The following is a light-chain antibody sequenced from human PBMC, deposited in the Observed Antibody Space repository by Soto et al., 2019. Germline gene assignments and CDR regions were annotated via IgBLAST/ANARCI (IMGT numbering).Light chain of an antibody. CDR1: SSDVGSYNL. V-gene: IGLV2-23*01. Sequence: QSALTQPASVSGSPGQSITISCTGTSSDVGSYNLVSWYQQHPGKAPKLMIYEGSKRPSGVSNRFSSSKSGNTASLTISGLQAEDEADYYCCSYAGSSRVFGTGTKLTVL. J-gene: IGLJ1*01. CDR3: CSYAGSSRV. CDR2: EGS.